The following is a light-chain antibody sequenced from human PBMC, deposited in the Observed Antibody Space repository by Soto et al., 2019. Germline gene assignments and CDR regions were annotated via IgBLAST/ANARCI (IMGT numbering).Light chain of an antibody. CDR1: QSVGTF. CDR3: QQRGTWPRT. J-gene: IGKJ2*01. V-gene: IGKV3-11*01. CDR2: DSS. Sequence: EIVLTQSPVTLSLSPGERVTLSCRASQSVGTFLPWYRQKPGQAPRLLIYDSSNRPTGIPARFSGGGSGTHFTLTITSLEPDDFAVCYSQQRGTWPRTFGQGTKLQ.